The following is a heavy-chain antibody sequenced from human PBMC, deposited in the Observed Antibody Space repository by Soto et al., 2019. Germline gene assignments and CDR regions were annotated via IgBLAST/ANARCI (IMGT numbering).Heavy chain of an antibody. Sequence: SGKVSFKASSGTFSSYAISWVRQAPGQGLEWMGGIIPIFGTANYAQKFQGRVTITADESTSTAYMELSSLRSEDTAVYCCARDQVGSGSYYNPKPYYYYGMDVWGQGTTVTVSS. CDR1: SGTFSSYA. D-gene: IGHD3-10*01. CDR3: ARDQVGSGSYYNPKPYYYYGMDV. CDR2: IIPIFGTA. V-gene: IGHV1-69*13. J-gene: IGHJ6*02.